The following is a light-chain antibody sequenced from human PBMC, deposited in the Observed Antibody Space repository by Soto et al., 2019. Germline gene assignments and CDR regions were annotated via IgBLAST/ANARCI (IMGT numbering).Light chain of an antibody. J-gene: IGLJ1*01. V-gene: IGLV2-11*01. CDR3: CSYAGSYTFDV. CDR2: DVS. CDR1: SSDVGGYNY. Sequence: QSALTQPRSVSGSPGQSVTISCTGTSSDVGGYNYVSWYQQHPCKAPKLMIYDVSKRLSGVPDRFSGSKSGNTASLTISGLQAEDEADYYCCSYAGSYTFDVFGTGTKVTVL.